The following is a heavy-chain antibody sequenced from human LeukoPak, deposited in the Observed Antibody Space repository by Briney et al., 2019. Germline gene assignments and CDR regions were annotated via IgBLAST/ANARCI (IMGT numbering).Heavy chain of an antibody. CDR2: IYYSGST. Sequence: SETLSLTCTVSGGSISSYYWSWIRQPPGKGLEWIGDIYYSGSTNYNPSLKSRVTISVDTSKNQFSLKLSSVTAADTAVYYCAKENLSGGSGRRDAFDIWGQGTMVTVSS. V-gene: IGHV4-59*01. D-gene: IGHD3-10*01. J-gene: IGHJ3*02. CDR3: AKENLSGGSGRRDAFDI. CDR1: GGSISSYY.